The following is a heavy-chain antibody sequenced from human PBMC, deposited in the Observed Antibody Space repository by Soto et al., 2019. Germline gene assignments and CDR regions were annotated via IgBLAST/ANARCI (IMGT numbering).Heavy chain of an antibody. CDR2: ISGSGGST. J-gene: IGHJ4*02. V-gene: IGHV3-23*01. CDR3: AKDRKSGSGWYWDY. Sequence: EVQLLESGGGLVQPGGSLRLSCVASGFTFSSYAMSWVRQAQGKGLEWVSGISGSGGSTYYADSVTGRFTISRDNSKNTLYLQMNSLRAEDTAVYYCAKDRKSGSGWYWDYWGQGSLVTVSS. D-gene: IGHD6-19*01. CDR1: GFTFSSYA.